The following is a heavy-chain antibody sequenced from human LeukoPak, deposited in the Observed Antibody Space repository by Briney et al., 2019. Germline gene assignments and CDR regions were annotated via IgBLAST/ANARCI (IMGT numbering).Heavy chain of an antibody. Sequence: GGSLRLSCTASGFTFSSYWMSWVRQAPGKGLEWVATIKQDGSQKEYVESVQGRFTISRDNAKNSLYLHMNRLRAEDTAVYYCARDPTVTNFHDAFDIWGQGTLVTVSS. CDR3: ARDPTVTNFHDAFDI. D-gene: IGHD4-17*01. J-gene: IGHJ3*02. CDR2: IKQDGSQK. V-gene: IGHV3-7*05. CDR1: GFTFSSYW.